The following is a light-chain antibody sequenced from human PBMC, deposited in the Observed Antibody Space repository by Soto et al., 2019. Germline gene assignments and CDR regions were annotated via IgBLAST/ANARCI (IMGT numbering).Light chain of an antibody. CDR2: DAS. CDR3: KQISRYQSS. Sequence: IQFTQSPSSLSASVGDRVTVTCRASDDITNYLAWYQQKAGKAPKLLIYDASTLYSGVPSRFSGSGSGTDFTLTIRGLQPEDFASYYCKQISRYQSSLGGGTKGDTK. CDR1: DDITNY. V-gene: IGKV1-9*01. J-gene: IGKJ4*01.